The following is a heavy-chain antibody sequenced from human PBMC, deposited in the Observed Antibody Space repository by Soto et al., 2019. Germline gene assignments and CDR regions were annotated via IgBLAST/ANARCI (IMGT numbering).Heavy chain of an antibody. J-gene: IGHJ4*02. CDR3: ARVNAHGYFDY. CDR1: GGTFSSYA. D-gene: IGHD2-2*01. V-gene: IGHV1-69*13. CDR2: IIPIFGTA. Sequence: EASVKVSCKASGGTFSSYAISWVRQAPGQGLEWMGGIIPIFGTANYAQKFQGRVTITADESTSTAYMELSSLRSEDTAVYYCARVNAHGYFDYWGQGTLVTVSS.